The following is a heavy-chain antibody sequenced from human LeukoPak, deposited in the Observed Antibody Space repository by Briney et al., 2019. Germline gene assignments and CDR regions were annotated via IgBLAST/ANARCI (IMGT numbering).Heavy chain of an antibody. V-gene: IGHV3-21*01. CDR3: ARDSDTAMVFYFDY. J-gene: IGHJ4*02. D-gene: IGHD5-18*01. CDR2: ISSSSSYI. CDR1: GFTFSSYS. Sequence: PGGSLRLSCAASGFTFSSYSMNWVRQAPGKGLEWVSSISSSSSYIYYADSVKGRFTISRDNAKNSLYLQMNSLRAEDTAVYYCARDSDTAMVFYFDYWGQGTLDTVSS.